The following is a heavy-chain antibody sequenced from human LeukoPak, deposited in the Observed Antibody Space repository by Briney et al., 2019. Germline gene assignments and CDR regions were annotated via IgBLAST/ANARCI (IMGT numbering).Heavy chain of an antibody. Sequence: PSETLSLTCAVYGGSFSGYYWSWIRQPPGKGLEWIGEINHSGSTNYNPSLKSRVTISVDTSKNQFSLKLSSVTAADTAVYYCARRIAVAGTPFDYWGQGTLVTVSS. V-gene: IGHV4-34*01. CDR2: INHSGST. CDR3: ARRIAVAGTPFDY. D-gene: IGHD6-19*01. CDR1: GGSFSGYY. J-gene: IGHJ4*02.